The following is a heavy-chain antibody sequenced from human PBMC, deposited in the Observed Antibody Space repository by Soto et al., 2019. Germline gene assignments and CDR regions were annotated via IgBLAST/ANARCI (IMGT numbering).Heavy chain of an antibody. CDR3: ARGPPCLY. CDR2: IYYSGST. Sequence: PSETLSLTCTVSGGSISSSSYYWGWIRQPPGKGLEWIGSIYYSGSTYYNPSLKSRVTISVDRSKNQFSLKLSSVTAADTAVYYCARGPPCLYCGQGTLVTVSS. CDR1: GGSISSSSYY. V-gene: IGHV4-39*07. J-gene: IGHJ4*02.